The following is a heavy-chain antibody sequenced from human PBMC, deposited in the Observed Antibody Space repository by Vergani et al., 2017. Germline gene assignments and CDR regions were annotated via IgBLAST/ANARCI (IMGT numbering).Heavy chain of an antibody. J-gene: IGHJ5*02. V-gene: IGHV4-38-2*02. CDR3: ARAKIRPTQTYNWFDP. CDR1: GYSITSGYY. CDR2: IYHTGSA. Sequence: QVQLLESGPGLLKPSETLSLTCSVSGYSITSGYYWGWIRQPPGGGLEWIGSIYHTGSAYYNPSLKSRVTVSVDTSMNQVSLKLNSVTAADTAVYYCARAKIRPTQTYNWFDPWGQGTLVTVSS.